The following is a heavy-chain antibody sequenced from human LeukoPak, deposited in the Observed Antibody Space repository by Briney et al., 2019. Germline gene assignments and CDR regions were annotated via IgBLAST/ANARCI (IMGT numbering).Heavy chain of an antibody. D-gene: IGHD3-16*02. V-gene: IGHV5-51*01. CDR3: ARQQYDYVWGSYRFNWFDP. J-gene: IGHJ5*02. CDR1: GYSFTSYW. CDR2: IYPGDSDT. Sequence: GESLEISCKGYGYSFTSYWIGWVRQMPGKGLEWMGIIYPGDSDTRYSPSFQGQVTISADKSISTAYLQWSSLKASDTAMYYCARQQYDYVWGSYRFNWFDPWGQGTLVTVSS.